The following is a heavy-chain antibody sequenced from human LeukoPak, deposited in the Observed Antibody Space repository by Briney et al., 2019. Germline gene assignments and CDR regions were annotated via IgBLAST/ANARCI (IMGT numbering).Heavy chain of an antibody. J-gene: IGHJ4*02. CDR3: ARQGSGNYLSPVNY. V-gene: IGHV4-39*01. Sequence: PSETLSLTCTVSGGSISSSSYYWGWIRQPPGKGLEWIGTIYYSGSTYYNPSLKSRVTISVDTSKNQFSMKLSSVTAADTAVYYCARQGSGNYLSPVNYWGQGTLVTVSS. CDR1: GGSISSSSYY. CDR2: IYYSGST. D-gene: IGHD1-26*01.